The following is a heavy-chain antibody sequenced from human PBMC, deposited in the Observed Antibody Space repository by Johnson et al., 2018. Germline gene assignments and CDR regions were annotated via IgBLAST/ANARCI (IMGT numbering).Heavy chain of an antibody. CDR3: ARYRGWLHFDF. CDR2: ISGTGAYT. V-gene: IGHV3-23*04. Sequence: VQLVQSGGGVVQPGRSLRLSCAASGFTFSSYAMSWVRQAPGKGLEWVSFISGTGAYTYYADSVTGRFTISRDNSKTTLYLQMNSRRPEDTAGYYCARYRGWLHFDFWGQGTLVTVSS. D-gene: IGHD5-12*01. J-gene: IGHJ4*02. CDR1: GFTFSSYA.